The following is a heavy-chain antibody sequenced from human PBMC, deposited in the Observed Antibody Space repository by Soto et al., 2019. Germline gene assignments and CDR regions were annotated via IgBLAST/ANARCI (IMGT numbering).Heavy chain of an antibody. V-gene: IGHV3-7*03. CDR3: AREMHLGSGWGDIDI. CDR1: GFTVSAKW. Sequence: DVQLVESGGALVQPGGSLGLSCAVSGFTVSAKWMSWVRQAPGKGLEWLANINEDGSKNFYVDSVKGRFTISKDNAKNSVSRQLGSLRADDTAVYYCAREMHLGSGWGDIDIWGRGTMVTVSS. D-gene: IGHD6-19*01. J-gene: IGHJ4*02. CDR2: INEDGSKN.